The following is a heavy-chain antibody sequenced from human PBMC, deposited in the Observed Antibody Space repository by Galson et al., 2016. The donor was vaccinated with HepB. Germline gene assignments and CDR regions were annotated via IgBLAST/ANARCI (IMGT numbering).Heavy chain of an antibody. CDR1: GFNLSSYW. CDR2: INSDGSST. J-gene: IGHJ3*02. Sequence: SLRLSCAVSGFNLSSYWMHWVRQAPGEGLVWVSRINSDGSSTNYADFVRGRFTISRDNAKNTLYLQMNSLRAEDTAVYYCARELSSPFDAFDIWGQGTMVTVSS. CDR3: ARELSSPFDAFDI. D-gene: IGHD6-13*01. V-gene: IGHV3-74*01.